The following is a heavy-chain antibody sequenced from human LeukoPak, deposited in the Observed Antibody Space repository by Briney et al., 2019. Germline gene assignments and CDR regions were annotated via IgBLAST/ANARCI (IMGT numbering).Heavy chain of an antibody. Sequence: ASVKVSCKASGYTFTSYGISWVRQAPGQGLEWMGWISAYNGNTNYAQKLQGRVTMTTDTSTSTAYMELRSLRSDDTAVYYCARDFMVYYGSGSPGYWGQGTLVTVSS. J-gene: IGHJ4*02. V-gene: IGHV1-18*01. CDR1: GYTFTSYG. D-gene: IGHD3-10*01. CDR3: ARDFMVYYGSGSPGY. CDR2: ISAYNGNT.